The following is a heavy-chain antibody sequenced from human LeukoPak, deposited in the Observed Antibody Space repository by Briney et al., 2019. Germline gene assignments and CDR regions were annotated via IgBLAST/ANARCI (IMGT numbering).Heavy chain of an antibody. CDR1: DGAIAGYS. V-gene: IGHV4-59*01. D-gene: IGHD6-13*01. CDR2: IYYSGST. J-gene: IGHJ4*02. Sequence: SETLSLTCTVSDGAIAGYSWSWIRQAPGKGLEWIGYIYYSGSTNYNPSLKSRVTISVDTSKNQFSLRLSSVTAADTAVYYCARVTGYVMEDYFDYWGQGTLVTVSS. CDR3: ARVTGYVMEDYFDY.